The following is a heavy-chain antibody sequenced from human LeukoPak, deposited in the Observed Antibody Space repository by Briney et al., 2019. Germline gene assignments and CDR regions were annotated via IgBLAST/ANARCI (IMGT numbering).Heavy chain of an antibody. CDR2: MNPNSGNT. CDR3: ARMDGLCSGGSCPNWFDP. Sequence: ASVKVSCKASGYTFTSYDINWVRQATGQGLEWMRWMNPNSGNTGYAQKFQGRVTITRNTSISTAYMELSSLRSEDTAVYYCARMDGLCSGGSCPNWFDPWGQGTLVTVSS. D-gene: IGHD2-15*01. CDR1: GYTFTSYD. J-gene: IGHJ5*01. V-gene: IGHV1-8*03.